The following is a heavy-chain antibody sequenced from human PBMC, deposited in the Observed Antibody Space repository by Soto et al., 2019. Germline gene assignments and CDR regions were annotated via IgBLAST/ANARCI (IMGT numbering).Heavy chain of an antibody. J-gene: IGHJ6*02. CDR1: GGSISSYY. CDR2: IYYSGST. V-gene: IGHV4-59*01. D-gene: IGHD6-19*01. Sequence: TLSLTCTVSGGSISSYYWSWIRQPPGKGLEWIGYIYYSGSTNYNPSLKSRVTISVDTSKNQFSLKLSSVTAADTAVYYCARGGRSSGWYFYYGMDVWGQGTTVTVSS. CDR3: ARGGRSSGWYFYYGMDV.